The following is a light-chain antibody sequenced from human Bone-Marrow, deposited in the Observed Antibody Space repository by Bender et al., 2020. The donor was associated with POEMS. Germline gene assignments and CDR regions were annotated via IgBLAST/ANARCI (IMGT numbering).Light chain of an antibody. CDR2: DVN. CDR1: SSDVGGYGY. CDR3: GSYTRSNTFL. V-gene: IGLV2-11*01. J-gene: IGLJ2*01. Sequence: QSALTQPRSVSGSPGQSVTISCTGTSSDVGGYGYVSWYQHHPGKAPKLMIYDVNKRPAVVPDRLSGSKSGNTASLNISGLQAEDEADYYCGSYTRSNTFLFGGGTRLTVL.